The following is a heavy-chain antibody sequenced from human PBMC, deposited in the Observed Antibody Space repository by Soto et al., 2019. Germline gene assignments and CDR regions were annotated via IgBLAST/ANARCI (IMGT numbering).Heavy chain of an antibody. CDR3: ARTIVGATVRFDY. Sequence: GGSLRLSCAASGFTFSSYAMHWVRQAPGKGLEWVSYISCDSSLIYYADSVRGRFTISRDNAKNLLYLQMDSLRAEDTAVYYCARTIVGATVRFDYWGQGTQVTVSS. CDR2: ISCDSSLI. J-gene: IGHJ4*02. V-gene: IGHV3-48*01. CDR1: GFTFSSYA. D-gene: IGHD1-26*01.